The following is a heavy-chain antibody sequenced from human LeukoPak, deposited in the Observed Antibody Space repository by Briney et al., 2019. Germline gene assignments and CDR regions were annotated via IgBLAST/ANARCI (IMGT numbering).Heavy chain of an antibody. Sequence: GGSLRLSCAASGFTFSSYGMHWVRQAPGKGLEWVAFIRYDGSNKYYADSVKGRFTISRDNSKNTLYLQMNSLRAEDTAVYYCARGYGGNSARDLDYWGQGTLVTVSS. CDR2: IRYDGSNK. D-gene: IGHD4-23*01. V-gene: IGHV3-30*02. CDR1: GFTFSSYG. J-gene: IGHJ4*02. CDR3: ARGYGGNSARDLDY.